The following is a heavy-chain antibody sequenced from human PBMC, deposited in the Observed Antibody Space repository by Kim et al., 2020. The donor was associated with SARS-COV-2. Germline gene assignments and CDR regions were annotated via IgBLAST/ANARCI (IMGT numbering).Heavy chain of an antibody. J-gene: IGHJ4*02. CDR3: AKDRDGSGSYSYYFDY. Sequence: EKARVPISRDNSKNTLYMQMNSLRAEDTAVYYCAKDRDGSGSYSYYFDYWGQGTLVTVSS. D-gene: IGHD3-10*01. V-gene: IGHV3-23*01.